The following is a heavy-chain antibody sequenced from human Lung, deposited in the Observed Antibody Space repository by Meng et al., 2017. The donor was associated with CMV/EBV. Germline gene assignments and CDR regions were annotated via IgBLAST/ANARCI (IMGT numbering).Heavy chain of an antibody. J-gene: IGHJ5*02. CDR3: TRGYYSDSSGQYYANPRWCDP. CDR2: MYYSGST. V-gene: IGHV4-39*07. Sequence: SETXSLTCSVSGGSISSNSYYWGWIRQPPGKGLEWIGSMYYSGSTYYNPSLKSRVTISVDTSTKQISLKLSSVTAADTAVYYCTRGYYSDSSGQYYANPRWCDPWXRGTXVTVSS. CDR1: GGSISSNSYY. D-gene: IGHD3-22*01.